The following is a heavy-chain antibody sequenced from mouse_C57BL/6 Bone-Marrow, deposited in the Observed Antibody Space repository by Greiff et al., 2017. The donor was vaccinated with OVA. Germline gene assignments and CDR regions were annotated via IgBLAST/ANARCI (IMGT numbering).Heavy chain of an antibody. V-gene: IGHV1-61*01. J-gene: IGHJ3*01. D-gene: IGHD1-1*01. CDR1: GYTFTSYW. CDR3: ARRLLRWFAY. CDR2: IYPSDSET. Sequence: VQLQQPGAELVRPGSSVKLSCKASGYTFTSYWMDWVKQRPGQGLEWIGNIYPSDSETHYNQKFKDKATLTVDKSSSTAYMQLSSLTSEDSAVDYCARRLLRWFAYWGQGTLVTVSA.